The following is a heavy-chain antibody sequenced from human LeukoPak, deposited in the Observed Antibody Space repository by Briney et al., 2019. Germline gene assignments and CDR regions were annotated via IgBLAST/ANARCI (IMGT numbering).Heavy chain of an antibody. J-gene: IGHJ3*02. D-gene: IGHD6-25*01. Sequence: ASVKVSCKVSGYTLTELSMHWVRQAPGKGLEWMGGFDPEDGETIYAQKPQGRVTMTEDTSTDTAYMELSSLRSEDTAVYYCATIYSSDGDAFDIWGQGTMVTVSS. V-gene: IGHV1-24*01. CDR3: ATIYSSDGDAFDI. CDR2: FDPEDGET. CDR1: GYTLTELS.